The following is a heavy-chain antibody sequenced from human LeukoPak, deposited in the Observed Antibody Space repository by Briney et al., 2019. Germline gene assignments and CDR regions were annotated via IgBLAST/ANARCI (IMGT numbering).Heavy chain of an antibody. Sequence: PSETLSLTCTLSGGSISSGSYYWSWLRQPAGKGLEWIGRIYTSGSTNYNPSPKSRVTISVDTSKNQFYVTLSSVTAADTAVYYCARADTGYSSGWYPYFDYWGQGTLVTVSS. V-gene: IGHV4-61*02. CDR1: GGSISSGSYY. J-gene: IGHJ4*02. CDR2: IYTSGST. D-gene: IGHD6-19*01. CDR3: ARADTGYSSGWYPYFDY.